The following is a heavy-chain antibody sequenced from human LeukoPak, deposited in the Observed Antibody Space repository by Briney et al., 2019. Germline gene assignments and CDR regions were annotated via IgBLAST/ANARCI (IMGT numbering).Heavy chain of an antibody. V-gene: IGHV3-48*03. CDR1: GFSFSNYD. J-gene: IGHJ4*02. Sequence: GGSLRLSCAVSGFSFSNYDMNWVRQAPGKGLEWVSYIRRSGNSRYYADSAKGRFTISRDNAKNSLFLQMNSLRAEDTAVYYCARVGWNYEYVYWGQGTLVTVSS. CDR2: IRRSGNSR. CDR3: ARVGWNYEYVY. D-gene: IGHD1-7*01.